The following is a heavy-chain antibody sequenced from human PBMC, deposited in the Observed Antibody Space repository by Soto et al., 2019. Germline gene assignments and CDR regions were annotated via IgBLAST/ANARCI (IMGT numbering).Heavy chain of an antibody. CDR3: ARRQDPMVRGVHSYYYGMDV. Sequence: SETLSLTCTVSGGSISSSSYYWGWIRQPPGKGLEWIGSIYYSGSTYYNPSLKSRVTISVDTSKNQFSLKLSSVTAADTAVYYCARRQDPMVRGVHSYYYGMDVWGQGTTVTVSS. CDR2: IYYSGST. D-gene: IGHD3-10*01. J-gene: IGHJ6*02. CDR1: GGSISSSSYY. V-gene: IGHV4-39*01.